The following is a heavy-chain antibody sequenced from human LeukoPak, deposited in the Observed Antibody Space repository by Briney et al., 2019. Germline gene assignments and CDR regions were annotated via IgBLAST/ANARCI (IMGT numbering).Heavy chain of an antibody. J-gene: IGHJ4*02. CDR2: ISAYNGNT. V-gene: IGHV1-18*01. CDR1: GYTFSSYG. D-gene: IGHD2-2*01. Sequence: ASVKVSCKASGYTFSSYGISWVRQAPGRGLEWMGWISAYNGNTDYVQKFQGRVTMTTDTSTSTAYMELRSLRSDDTAVYYCARDRVPYCSSTSCFDYFDYWGQGTLVTVSS. CDR3: ARDRVPYCSSTSCFDYFDY.